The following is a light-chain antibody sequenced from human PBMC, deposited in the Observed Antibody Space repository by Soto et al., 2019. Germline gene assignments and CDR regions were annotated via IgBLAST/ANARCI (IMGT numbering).Light chain of an antibody. CDR1: TSDFVNYNY. V-gene: IGLV2-14*01. CDR2: EVS. J-gene: IGLJ2*01. Sequence: QSVLTQPASLSGSPGQSVTISCSATTSDFVNYNYVSWYQHHPGKAPQLILYEVSNRPSGVSSRFSGSKSGNTASLTISGLQAEDEAYYYCSSYTVSTDVVFGGGTQLTVL. CDR3: SSYTVSTDVV.